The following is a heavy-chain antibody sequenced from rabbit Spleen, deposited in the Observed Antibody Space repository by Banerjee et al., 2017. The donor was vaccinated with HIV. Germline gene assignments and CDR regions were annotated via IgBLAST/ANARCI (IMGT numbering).Heavy chain of an antibody. J-gene: IGHJ6*01. CDR3: ARDSGSSFSSYGMDL. D-gene: IGHD8-1*01. CDR1: GFSFSSNYY. CDR2: IDVGKSLMT. Sequence: QSLEESGGGLVQPEGSLTLTCTASGFSFSSNYYMCWVRQAPGKGLEWIACIDVGKSLMTHYVTWAKGRFTISKTSSTTVTLQMTSLTAADTATYFCARDSGSSFSSYGMDLWGQGTLVTVS. V-gene: IGHV1S40*01.